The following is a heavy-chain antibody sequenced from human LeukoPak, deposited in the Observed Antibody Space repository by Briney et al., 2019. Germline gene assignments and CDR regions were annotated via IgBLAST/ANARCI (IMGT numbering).Heavy chain of an antibody. D-gene: IGHD2-2*01. J-gene: IGHJ4*02. V-gene: IGHV4-39*01. Sequence: SETLSLTCTVSGGSITNTNYYWGWVRQPPGKGLEWIGGIYFSGTTYYNPSLRSRVTISVDTSKNQFSLKLSSVTVADTAVYYCARQVHLLVVPAAILPEPIIDYWGQGTLVTVSS. CDR2: IYFSGTT. CDR3: ARQVHLLVVPAAILPEPIIDY. CDR1: GGSITNTNYY.